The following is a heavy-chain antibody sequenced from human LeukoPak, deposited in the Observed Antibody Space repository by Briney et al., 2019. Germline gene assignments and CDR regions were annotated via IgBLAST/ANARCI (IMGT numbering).Heavy chain of an antibody. Sequence: GASVKVSCKASGYTFTSYGISWVRQAPGQGLEWMGWISAYNGNTNYAQKLQGRVTMTTDTSTSTAYMELRSLRSDDTAVYYCARASESGSYHAPFDYWGQGTLVTVSS. CDR2: ISAYNGNT. V-gene: IGHV1-18*01. J-gene: IGHJ4*02. CDR1: GYTFTSYG. CDR3: ARASESGSYHAPFDY. D-gene: IGHD3-10*01.